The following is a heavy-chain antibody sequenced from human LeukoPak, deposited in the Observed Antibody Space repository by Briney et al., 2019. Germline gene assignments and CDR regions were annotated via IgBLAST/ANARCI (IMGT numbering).Heavy chain of an antibody. D-gene: IGHD3-10*01. CDR3: ARGGYYYGSGRACGMDV. CDR2: IFYSGST. V-gene: IGHV4-59*01. J-gene: IGHJ6*02. CDR1: GGSISSYY. Sequence: SETLSLTCTVSGGSISSYYWSWIRQPPGKGLEWIGFIFYSGSTNYNPSLKSRVTISVDTSRNQFSLKLSSVTAADTAVYYCARGGYYYGSGRACGMDVWGQGTAVTVSS.